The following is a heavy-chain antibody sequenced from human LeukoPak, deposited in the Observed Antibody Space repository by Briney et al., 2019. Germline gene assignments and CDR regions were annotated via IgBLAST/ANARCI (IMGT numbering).Heavy chain of an antibody. J-gene: IGHJ5*02. V-gene: IGHV3-30*02. CDR2: IWYGGSNK. CDR3: AKSGRMYSSSSDNWFDP. Sequence: PGGSLRLSCAASGFTFSSYGMHWVRQAPGKGLEWVAVIWYGGSNKYYADSVKGRFTISRDNSKNTLYLQMNSLRAEDTAVYYCAKSGRMYSSSSDNWFDPWGQGTLVTVSS. CDR1: GFTFSSYG. D-gene: IGHD6-6*01.